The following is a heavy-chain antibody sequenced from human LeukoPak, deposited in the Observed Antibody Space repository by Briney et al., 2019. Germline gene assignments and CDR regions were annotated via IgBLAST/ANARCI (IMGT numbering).Heavy chain of an antibody. CDR2: IDWDDDK. CDR3: ARIHSSYGDYGIDY. V-gene: IGHV2-70*11. J-gene: IGHJ4*02. Sequence: SGPTLVKPTQTLTLTCAFYGFSLSTSGMCVSWIRQHPGKALEWLARIDWDDDKYYSTSLKTRLTISKDTSKNQVVLTMTNMDPVDTATYYCARIHSSYGDYGIDYWGQGTLVTVSS. D-gene: IGHD4-17*01. CDR1: GFSLSTSGMC.